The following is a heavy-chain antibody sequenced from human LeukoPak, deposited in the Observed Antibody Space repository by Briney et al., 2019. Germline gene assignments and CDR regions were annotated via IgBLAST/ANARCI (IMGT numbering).Heavy chain of an antibody. CDR1: GITFSSYW. Sequence: GGSLRLSCAASGITFSSYWMHWVRQAPGKGLVWVSCIKSDGSSTTYADSVKGRFTISRDNAKNTLHLQMNSLRAEDTAVYYCARDSSSWYYDYWGQGTLVTVSS. V-gene: IGHV3-74*03. CDR3: ARDSSSWYYDY. CDR2: IKSDGSST. J-gene: IGHJ4*02. D-gene: IGHD6-13*01.